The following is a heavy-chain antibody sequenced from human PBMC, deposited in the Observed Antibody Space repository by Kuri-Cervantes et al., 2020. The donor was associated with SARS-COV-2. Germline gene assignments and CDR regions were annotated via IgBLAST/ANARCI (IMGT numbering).Heavy chain of an antibody. CDR1: GGSISSSSYY. D-gene: IGHD2-2*01. J-gene: IGHJ5*02. V-gene: IGHV4-39*01. Sequence: SETLSLTCTVSGGSISSSSYYWGWIRQPPGKGLEWIGSIYYSGSTYYNPSLKSRVTISVDTSKNQFSLKLSSVTAADTAVYYCATVIVVVPAAIGWSWFDPWGQGTLVTVSS. CDR2: IYYSGST. CDR3: ATVIVVVPAAIGWSWFDP.